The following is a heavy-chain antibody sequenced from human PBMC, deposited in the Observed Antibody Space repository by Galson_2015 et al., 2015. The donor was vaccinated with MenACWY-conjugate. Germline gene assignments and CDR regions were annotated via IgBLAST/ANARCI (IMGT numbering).Heavy chain of an antibody. D-gene: IGHD2-21*02. CDR3: AKARRGRVVVTATTDY. J-gene: IGHJ4*02. CDR2: ISYDGSNK. Sequence: SLRLSCAASGFTFSSYGMHWVRQAPGKGLEWVAVISYDGSNKYYADSVKGRFTISRDNSKNTLYLRMNSLRAEDTAVYYCAKARRGRVVVTATTDYWGQGTLVTVSS. CDR1: GFTFSSYG. V-gene: IGHV3-30*18.